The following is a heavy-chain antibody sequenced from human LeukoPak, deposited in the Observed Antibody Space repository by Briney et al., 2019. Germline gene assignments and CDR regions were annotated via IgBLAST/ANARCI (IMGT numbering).Heavy chain of an antibody. V-gene: IGHV3-23*01. CDR2: ISGPGRST. Sequence: PGGSLRLSCAASGFTFSSNGMSWVRQAPGKGLEWVSSISGPGRSTYYADSVKGRFTISRDNSKNTLYLQMNSLRAEDTAVYYCAKDSRTFGGVIVSGTFDYWGQGTLVTVSS. CDR1: GFTFSSNG. D-gene: IGHD3-16*02. CDR3: AKDSRTFGGVIVSGTFDY. J-gene: IGHJ4*02.